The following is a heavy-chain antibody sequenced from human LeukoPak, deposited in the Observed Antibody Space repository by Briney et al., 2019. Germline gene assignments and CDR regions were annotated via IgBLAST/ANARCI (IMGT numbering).Heavy chain of an antibody. Sequence: GASVKVSCKVSGYTLTELSMHWVRQAPGKGLEWMGGFDPEDGETIYAQKFQGRVTMTEDTSTDTAYMELSSLRSEDTAVYYCATTRVLRYFDWLSFQYYYGMDVWGQGTTVTVSS. J-gene: IGHJ6*02. CDR3: ATTRVLRYFDWLSFQYYYGMDV. CDR1: GYTLTELS. D-gene: IGHD3-9*01. CDR2: FDPEDGET. V-gene: IGHV1-24*01.